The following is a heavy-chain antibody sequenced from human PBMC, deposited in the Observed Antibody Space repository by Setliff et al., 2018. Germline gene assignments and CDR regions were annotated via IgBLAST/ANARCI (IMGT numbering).Heavy chain of an antibody. D-gene: IGHD2-8*01. CDR2: ISAYTGNT. CDR3: SKLVRYCTTTACQGASGAEF. J-gene: IGHJ4*02. V-gene: IGHV1-18*01. Sequence: GASVKVSCKASGYTFSNYGITWVRQAPGQGLEWMGWISAYTGNTKFAQKFQGRVTMTTDTSTGTAYLELRSLTSDDTAVYYCSKLVRYCTTTACQGASGAEFWGQGTLVTVSS. CDR1: GYTFSNYG.